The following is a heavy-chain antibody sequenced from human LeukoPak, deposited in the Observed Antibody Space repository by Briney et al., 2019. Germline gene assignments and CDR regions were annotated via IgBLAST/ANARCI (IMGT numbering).Heavy chain of an antibody. D-gene: IGHD3-22*01. CDR1: GFTFNTYG. J-gene: IGHJ4*02. V-gene: IGHV3-30*02. CDR3: ARDVRVYYYDSSPDY. Sequence: GGSLRLSCAASGFTFNTYGMHWVRQAPGKGLEWVAYIGHNGINKYYADSVKGRFTISRDSSRNTVSLQMNSLRGEDTAVYYCARDVRVYYYDSSPDYWGPGTLVTVSS. CDR2: IGHNGINK.